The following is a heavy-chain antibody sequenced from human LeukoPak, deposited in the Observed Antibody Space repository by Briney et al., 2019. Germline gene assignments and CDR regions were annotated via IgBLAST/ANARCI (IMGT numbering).Heavy chain of an antibody. J-gene: IGHJ4*02. CDR2: ISDSGGST. CDR3: AKGKGSSSSSIDW. D-gene: IGHD2-15*01. Sequence: GGSLRLSCAASGFTFNTYAMNWVRQAPGKGLEWVSAISDSGGSTYYADSVKGRFTISRDNSKNTVYLRIHRLRAEDTAVYYCAKGKGSSSSSIDWWGQGTLVTVSS. V-gene: IGHV3-23*01. CDR1: GFTFNTYA.